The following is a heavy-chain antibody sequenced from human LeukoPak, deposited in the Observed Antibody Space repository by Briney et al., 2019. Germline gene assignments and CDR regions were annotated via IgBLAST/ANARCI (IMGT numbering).Heavy chain of an antibody. CDR2: INPNSGGT. Sequence: ASVKVSCKASGYTFTGYYMHWVRQAPGQGLEWMGWINPNSGGTNYAQKFQGRVTMTRDTSISTAYMELSRLRTDDTAVEYCARVMTSLWFGELAWFDPWGQGTLVTVSS. CDR3: ARVMTSLWFGELAWFDP. J-gene: IGHJ5*02. CDR1: GYTFTGYY. V-gene: IGHV1-2*02. D-gene: IGHD3-10*01.